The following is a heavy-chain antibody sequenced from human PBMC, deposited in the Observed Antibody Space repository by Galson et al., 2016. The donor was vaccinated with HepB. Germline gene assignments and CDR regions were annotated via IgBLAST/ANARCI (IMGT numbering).Heavy chain of an antibody. CDR2: ISWDSGSI. D-gene: IGHD5-18*01. CDR3: AKLGTQYSYGHYTFDY. J-gene: IGHJ4*02. V-gene: IGHV3-9*01. CDR1: GFTFSSYA. Sequence: SLRLSCAASGFTFSSYAMNWVRQAPGKGLEWVSTISWDSGSIGYADSVKGRFTISRDNANNSLYLQMHSLRTEDTAFYYCAKLGTQYSYGHYTFDYWGQGTLVTVSS.